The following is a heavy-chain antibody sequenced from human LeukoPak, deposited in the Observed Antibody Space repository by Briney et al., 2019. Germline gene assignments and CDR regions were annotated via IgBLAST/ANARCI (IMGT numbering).Heavy chain of an antibody. CDR1: GFTFRNYA. D-gene: IGHD3-10*01. CDR2: INDNGRRT. Sequence: GGSLRRSCSASGFTFRNYAMHWVRQAPGKGLEYVSGINDNGRRTHYADSVKGRFTVSRDNSKNTLYLQMSSLRPEDTAIYCCVKDLSGSYSFDYWGQGTLVTVSS. V-gene: IGHV3-64D*09. CDR3: VKDLSGSYSFDY. J-gene: IGHJ4*02.